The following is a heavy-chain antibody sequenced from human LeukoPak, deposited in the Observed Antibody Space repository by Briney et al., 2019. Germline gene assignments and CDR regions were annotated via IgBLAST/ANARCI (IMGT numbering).Heavy chain of an antibody. CDR3: ARGLSTVLRYFDWLPYYFDY. V-gene: IGHV4-34*01. Sequence: SETLSLTCAVYGGSFSGYYWSWLRQPPGKGLEWLGEINHSGSTNYNPSLKSRVTISVDTSKNQFSLKLSSVTAADTAVYYCARGLSTVLRYFDWLPYYFDYWGQGTLVTVSS. CDR1: GGSFSGYY. J-gene: IGHJ4*02. CDR2: INHSGST. D-gene: IGHD3-9*01.